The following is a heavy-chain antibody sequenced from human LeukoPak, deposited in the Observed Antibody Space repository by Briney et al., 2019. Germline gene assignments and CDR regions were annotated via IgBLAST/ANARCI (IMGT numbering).Heavy chain of an antibody. Sequence: SQTLSLTCGISGDSVASNSAVWNWIRQSPSRGLEWLGRTYYRSKWYNDYAVSVKSRIIINPDTSKNQFSLKLSSVTAADTAVYYCARWRWLVRRAFDIWGQGTMVTVSS. CDR2: TYYRSKWYN. J-gene: IGHJ3*02. CDR1: GDSVASNSAV. CDR3: ARWRWLVRRAFDI. V-gene: IGHV6-1*01. D-gene: IGHD6-19*01.